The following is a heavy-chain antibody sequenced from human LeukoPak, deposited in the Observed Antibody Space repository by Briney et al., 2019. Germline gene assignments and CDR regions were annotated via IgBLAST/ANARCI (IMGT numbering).Heavy chain of an antibody. CDR2: ISSSGSTI. CDR3: AKEMDSSGYFDY. CDR1: GFTFSDYY. D-gene: IGHD3-22*01. Sequence: PGGSLRLSCAASGFTFSDYYMSWIRQAPGKGLEWVSYISSSGSTIYYADSVKGRFTISRDNSKNTLYLQMNSLRAEDTAVYYCAKEMDSSGYFDYWGQGTLVTVSS. J-gene: IGHJ4*02. V-gene: IGHV3-11*01.